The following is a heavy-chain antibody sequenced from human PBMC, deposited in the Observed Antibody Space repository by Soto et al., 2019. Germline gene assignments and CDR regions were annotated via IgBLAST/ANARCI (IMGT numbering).Heavy chain of an antibody. V-gene: IGHV4-59*08. CDR2: IYYSGST. D-gene: IGHD3-9*01. CDR1: GGSISSYY. Sequence: SETLSLTCTVSGGSISSYYWSWIRQPPGKGLEWIGYIYYSGSTNYNPSLKSRVTISVDTSKNQFSLKLSSVTAADTAVYYCARHSRGYYDILTGYYTPYYFDYCGQRTLVTVSS. J-gene: IGHJ4*01. CDR3: ARHSRGYYDILTGYYTPYYFDY.